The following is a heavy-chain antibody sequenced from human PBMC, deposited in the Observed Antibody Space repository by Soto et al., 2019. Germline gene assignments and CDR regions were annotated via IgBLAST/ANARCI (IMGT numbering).Heavy chain of an antibody. CDR2: ITGDGSST. Sequence: GGSLRLSCAASGFTFSTYWMHWVRQAPGKGLVWVSRITGDGSSTSYADSVKGRFTTSRDNAKNTLYLQMNSLRAEDTAVYYCARSGYPYYFDYWGQGTLVTVSS. CDR1: GFTFSTYW. CDR3: ARSGYPYYFDY. V-gene: IGHV3-74*01. D-gene: IGHD5-12*01. J-gene: IGHJ4*02.